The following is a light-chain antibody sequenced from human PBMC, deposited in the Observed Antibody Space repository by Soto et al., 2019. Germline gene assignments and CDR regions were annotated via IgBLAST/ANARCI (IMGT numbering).Light chain of an antibody. V-gene: IGKV1-39*01. J-gene: IGKJ5*01. CDR2: AAS. CDR3: QQSYSTLIT. Sequence: DIQMTQSPSSLSASVGDRVTITCRASQIISSYLNWYQQKPGKPPKLLIYAASSLQSGVPSRFSGSGSGTDFTLTISSLQPEDFATYYCQQSYSTLITFGQGTRLEIK. CDR1: QIISSY.